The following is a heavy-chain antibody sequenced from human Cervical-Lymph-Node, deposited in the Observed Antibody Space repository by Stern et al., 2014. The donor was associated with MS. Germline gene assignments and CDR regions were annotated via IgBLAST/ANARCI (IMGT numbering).Heavy chain of an antibody. CDR1: GYTFTSYG. D-gene: IGHD6-19*01. Sequence: VQLVESGAEVKKPGASVKVSCKASGYTFTSYGISWVRQAPGQGLEWMGWINAYNGNPNYAQKFQGRVTMTTDTSTSTAYMELRSLRSDDTAVYYCARGVVAVAATTPVTRLSYGMDVWGQGTTVTVSS. J-gene: IGHJ6*02. CDR3: ARGVVAVAATTPVTRLSYGMDV. V-gene: IGHV1-18*01. CDR2: INAYNGNP.